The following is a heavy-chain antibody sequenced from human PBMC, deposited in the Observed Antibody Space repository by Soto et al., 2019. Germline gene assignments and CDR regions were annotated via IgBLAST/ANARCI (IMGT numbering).Heavy chain of an antibody. J-gene: IGHJ6*03. CDR1: GFTFSSYA. V-gene: IGHV3-23*01. D-gene: IGHD4-17*01. CDR3: AKDGTTVTTIHYYYYYYMDV. Sequence: GGSMRLSCAASGFTFSSYAVSWVRQAPGKGLEWVSAISGSGGSTYYADSVKGRFTISRDNSKNTLYLQMNSLRAEDTVVYYCAKDGTTVTTIHYYYYYYMDVWGKGTTVTVSS. CDR2: ISGSGGST.